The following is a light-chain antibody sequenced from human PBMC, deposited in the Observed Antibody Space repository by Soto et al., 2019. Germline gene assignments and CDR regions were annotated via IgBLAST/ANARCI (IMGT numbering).Light chain of an antibody. J-gene: IGKJ3*01. CDR1: QSINNN. CDR3: QQYGTSRVT. Sequence: EVVLTQSPGTLSLSPGERATLSCRASQSINNNLAWYQHKPGQAPRLLIYSASSRAAGIPDRLSGSGSRTDFTLTISRLEPEDFAVYYCQQYGTSRVTFGPGTKVDIK. V-gene: IGKV3-20*01. CDR2: SAS.